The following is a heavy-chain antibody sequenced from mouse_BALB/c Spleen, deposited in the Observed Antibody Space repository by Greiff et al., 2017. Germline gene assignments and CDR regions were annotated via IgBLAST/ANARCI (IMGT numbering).Heavy chain of an antibody. J-gene: IGHJ4*01. CDR2: INPYNDGT. D-gene: IGHD2-1*01. V-gene: IGHV1-14*01. Sequence: EVQLQQSGPELVKPGASVKMSCKASGYTFTSYVMHWVKQKPGQGLEWIGYINPYNDGTKYNEKFKGKATLTSDKSSSTAYMELSSLTSEDSAVYYCASPGAYGNYALYYAMDDWGQGTSVTVSS. CDR1: GYTFTSYV. CDR3: ASPGAYGNYALYYAMDD.